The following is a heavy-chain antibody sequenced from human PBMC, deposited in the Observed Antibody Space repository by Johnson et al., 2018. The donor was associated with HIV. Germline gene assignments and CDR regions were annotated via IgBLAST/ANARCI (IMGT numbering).Heavy chain of an antibody. CDR1: GFTFSSYA. CDR2: ISFDGSDK. Sequence: QVQLVESGGGVVQPGRSLRLSCAASGFTFSSYAMHWVRQAPGKGLEWVAVISFDGSDKYYADSVKGRFTISRDNSKNTIYLQMNSLRIDDTGVYYCARDYREANAFDIWGQGTMVTVSS. J-gene: IGHJ3*02. CDR3: ARDYREANAFDI. D-gene: IGHD1-26*01. V-gene: IGHV3-30*04.